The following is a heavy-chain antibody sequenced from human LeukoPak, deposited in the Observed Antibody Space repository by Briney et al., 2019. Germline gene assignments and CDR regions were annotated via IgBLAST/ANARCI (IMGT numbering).Heavy chain of an antibody. CDR3: ARGSRPVYNLLTGKRYFDY. CDR2: INPSGGST. CDR1: GYTFTTYY. V-gene: IGHV1-46*01. D-gene: IGHD3-9*01. J-gene: IGHJ4*02. Sequence: ASVNVSCKASGYTFTTYYLHWVRQAPGQGLEWMGIINPSGGSTTYAQKFRGRLTITRDMSTSTVYMELSSLRSEDTAVYYCARGSRPVYNLLTGKRYFDYWGQGTLVTVSS.